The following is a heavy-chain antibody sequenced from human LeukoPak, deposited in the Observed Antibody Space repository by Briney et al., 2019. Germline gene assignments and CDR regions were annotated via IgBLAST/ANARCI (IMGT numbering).Heavy chain of an antibody. CDR2: IKQDGSEK. D-gene: IGHD4-17*01. V-gene: IGHV3-7*01. J-gene: IGHJ4*02. CDR1: GFTFSSYW. Sequence: PGGSLRLSCAASGFTFSSYWMSWVRQAPGKGLEWVANIKQDGSEKYYADSVKGRFTISRDNAKNSLYLQMNSLRAEDTAVYYCATERGTTVTTWGGDYWGQGTLVTVSS. CDR3: ATERGTTVTTWGGDY.